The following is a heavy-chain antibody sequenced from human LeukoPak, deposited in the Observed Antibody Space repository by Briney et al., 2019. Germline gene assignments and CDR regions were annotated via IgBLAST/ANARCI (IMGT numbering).Heavy chain of an antibody. CDR2: ISGSSSYI. Sequence: NPGGSLRLSCEASGFTFSSYSMNWVRQAPGKGLEWVSSISGSSSYIYYADSVKGRFTISRHNAKNSLYLQMNSLRAEDTAVYYCARDEILYSGSYPDYWGQGTLVTVSS. D-gene: IGHD1-26*01. V-gene: IGHV3-21*01. CDR3: ARDEILYSGSYPDY. CDR1: GFTFSSYS. J-gene: IGHJ4*02.